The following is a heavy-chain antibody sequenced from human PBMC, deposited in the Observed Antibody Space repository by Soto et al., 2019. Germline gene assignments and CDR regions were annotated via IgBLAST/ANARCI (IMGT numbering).Heavy chain of an antibody. CDR1: GGSISSSNYY. CDR2: ISYSGTT. V-gene: IGHV4-39*01. J-gene: IGHJ6*03. CDR3: ARQKYDFWSGYYYYYYMDV. D-gene: IGHD3-3*01. Sequence: SETLSLTCTVSGGSISSSNYYWGWIRQPPGKGLEWIGSISYSGTTYYNPSLKSRVTISVDTSKNQFSLKLSSVTAADTAVYYCARQKYDFWSGYYYYYYMDVWGKGTTVTVSS.